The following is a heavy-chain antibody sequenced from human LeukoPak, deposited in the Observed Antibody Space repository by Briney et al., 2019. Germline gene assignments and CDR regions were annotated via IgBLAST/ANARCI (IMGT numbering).Heavy chain of an antibody. Sequence: GGSLRLSCAASGFTFSDSGIHWVRQAPGKGLEWVAVISYDGRNKHYADSVKGRFTISRDNSKNTLYLQMNSLTAEDTAMYYCARMSGSRLPGNWGQGTLVTVSS. CDR3: ARMSGSRLPGN. V-gene: IGHV3-30*03. CDR2: ISYDGRNK. CDR1: GFTFSDSG. D-gene: IGHD3-3*01. J-gene: IGHJ4*02.